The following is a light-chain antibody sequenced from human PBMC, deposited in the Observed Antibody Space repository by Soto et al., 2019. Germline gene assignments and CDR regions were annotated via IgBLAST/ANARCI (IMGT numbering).Light chain of an antibody. CDR1: SSDVGGYNY. CDR2: DVS. CDR3: SSYTSSSTLYV. Sequence: QSVLTQPASGSGSPLQSITISCTGTSSDVGGYNYVSWYQQHPGKAPKLMIYDVSNRPSGVSNRFSGSKSGNTASLTISGLQAEDEADYYCSSYTSSSTLYVVGTGTKVTVL. J-gene: IGLJ1*01. V-gene: IGLV2-14*01.